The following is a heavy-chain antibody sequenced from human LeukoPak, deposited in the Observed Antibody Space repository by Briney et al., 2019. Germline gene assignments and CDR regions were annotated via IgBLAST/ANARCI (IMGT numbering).Heavy chain of an antibody. D-gene: IGHD6-13*01. Sequence: GGSLRLSCAASGFTFSYYSMNWVRQAPGKGLEWVSSISSSSSSIYYADSVKGRFTISRDNSKNTLYLQMNSLRAEDTAVYYCARDSLSSNFIAAAGNGGGGDAFDIWGQGTMVTVSS. J-gene: IGHJ3*02. V-gene: IGHV3-21*01. CDR2: ISSSSSSI. CDR3: ARDSLSSNFIAAAGNGGGGDAFDI. CDR1: GFTFSYYS.